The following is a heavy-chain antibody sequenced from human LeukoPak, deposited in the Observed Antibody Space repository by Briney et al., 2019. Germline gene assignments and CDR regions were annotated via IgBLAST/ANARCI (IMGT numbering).Heavy chain of an antibody. J-gene: IGHJ5*02. V-gene: IGHV3-48*03. CDR1: GFISSNYE. CDR2: IGSRGTTT. Sequence: GGSLRLSCAVSGFISSNYEMNWVRQAPGKGLEWVSYIGSRGTTTYYEDSVKGRFIISRDNAKNSLYLQMNSLRAEDTAVYYCARVRYCSGGSCYGNWYDPWGQGTLVTVSS. CDR3: ARVRYCSGGSCYGNWYDP. D-gene: IGHD2-15*01.